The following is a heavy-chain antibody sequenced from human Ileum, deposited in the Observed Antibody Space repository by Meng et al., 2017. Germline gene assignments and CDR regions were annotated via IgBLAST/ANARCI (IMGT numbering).Heavy chain of an antibody. CDR2: INHSGST. J-gene: IGHJ4*02. CDR3: ARGGGIAAAGRGHEYYFDY. Sequence: QVQRQPWGAGLFKPSDTLSRTCAVYGGSFSGYYWSWIRQPPGKGLEWIGEINHSGSTNYNPSLKSRVTISVDTSKNQFSLKLSSVTAADTAVYYCARGGGIAAAGRGHEYYFDYWGQGTLVTVFS. D-gene: IGHD6-13*01. V-gene: IGHV4-34*01. CDR1: GGSFSGYY.